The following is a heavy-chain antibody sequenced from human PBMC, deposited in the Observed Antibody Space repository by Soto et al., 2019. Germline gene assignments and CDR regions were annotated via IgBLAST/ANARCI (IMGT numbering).Heavy chain of an antibody. CDR2: IKSKTFGGTT. Sequence: EVQLVESGGGLVKPGGSLRLSCAASGFTFSNARMSWVRQAPGKGLEWVGLIKSKTFGGTTDYAAPVRGRFTISRDNSKNTLYLQMNSLRAEDTAVYYCAKNGHGGTMIVVVITPFDYWGQGTLVTVSS. D-gene: IGHD3-22*01. CDR3: AKNGHGGTMIVVVITPFDY. J-gene: IGHJ4*02. CDR1: GFTFSNAR. V-gene: IGHV3-15*01.